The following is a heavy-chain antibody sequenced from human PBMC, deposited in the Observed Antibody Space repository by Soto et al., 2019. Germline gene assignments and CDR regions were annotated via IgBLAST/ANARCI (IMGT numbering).Heavy chain of an antibody. Sequence: QVQLVQSGAEVKKPGSSVKVSCKASGGTFSSYAISWVRQAPGQGLEWMGGIIPIFGTANYAQKFQGRVTITADESTSTAYMELSSLRAEDTAVYYCATSPGTVVGDYYGMDVWGQGTTVTVSS. V-gene: IGHV1-69*01. CDR3: ATSPGTVVGDYYGMDV. J-gene: IGHJ6*02. D-gene: IGHD2-15*01. CDR2: IIPIFGTA. CDR1: GGTFSSYA.